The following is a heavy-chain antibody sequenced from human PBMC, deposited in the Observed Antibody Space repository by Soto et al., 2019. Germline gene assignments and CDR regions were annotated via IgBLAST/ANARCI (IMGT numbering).Heavy chain of an antibody. D-gene: IGHD4-17*01. CDR2: IIPILGEA. CDR3: ASIYGDYAD. J-gene: IGHJ4*02. V-gene: IGHV1-69*02. CDR1: GGTFSSYT. Sequence: QVQLVQSGAEVKKPGSSVKVSCKASGGTFSSYTISWVRQAPGQGLEWMGRIIPILGEAKYAQKFQGRVTISADKSTSTAYMEMSILRSEDTAVYYCASIYGDYADWGQGTLVTVSS.